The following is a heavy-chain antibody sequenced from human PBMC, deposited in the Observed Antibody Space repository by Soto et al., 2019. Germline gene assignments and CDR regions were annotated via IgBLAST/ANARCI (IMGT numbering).Heavy chain of an antibody. D-gene: IGHD4-17*01. CDR1: GFTFDDYA. CDR2: ISWNSGSI. CDR3: AKSPSYYGDFDY. J-gene: IGHJ4*02. Sequence: EVQLVESGGGLVQPGRSLRLSCAASGFTFDDYAMHWVRQAPGKCLEWVSGISWNSGSIVYADSVKGRCTISRDNAKTARYLQMNMLRAEDTALYYCAKSPSYYGDFDYWGQGTLVTVSS. V-gene: IGHV3-9*01.